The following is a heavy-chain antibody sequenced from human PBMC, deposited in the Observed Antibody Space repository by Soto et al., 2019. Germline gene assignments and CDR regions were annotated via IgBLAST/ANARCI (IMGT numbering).Heavy chain of an antibody. CDR1: GFTFSNYG. V-gene: IGHV3-30*18. CDR2: VSHNGRKE. J-gene: IGHJ4*02. Sequence: GGTLRLFCVTCGFTFSNYGMHWVRQAPGKGLERMAIVSHNGRKEYYADYVKGRFSISRGNSKNTLYVQMNTMRNEDTAVHFCGKDSLGGEIPDAVNLDYWGRGTVVNV. D-gene: IGHD3-16*01. CDR3: GKDSLGGEIPDAVNLDY.